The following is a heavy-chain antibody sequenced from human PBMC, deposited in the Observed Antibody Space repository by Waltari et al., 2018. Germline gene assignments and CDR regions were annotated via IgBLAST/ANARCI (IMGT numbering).Heavy chain of an antibody. CDR1: GFTFSTYS. CDR2: ISGGGTGP. J-gene: IGHJ3*02. Sequence: EVQLVESGGGLAQPGGSLTLSCVASGFTFSTYSMSWVRQAPGKGLEWVSGISGGGTGPYYADSVKGRFTSSRDNSKNTLYLQMDSLRVEDTAVYYCARRELLTYDAFDIWGQGTMVTVSS. V-gene: IGHV3-23*04. D-gene: IGHD1-26*01. CDR3: ARRELLTYDAFDI.